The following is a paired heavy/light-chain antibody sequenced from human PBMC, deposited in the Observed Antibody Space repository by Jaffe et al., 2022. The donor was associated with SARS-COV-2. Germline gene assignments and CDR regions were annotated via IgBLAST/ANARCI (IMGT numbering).Heavy chain of an antibody. CDR1: GFTFSSYA. J-gene: IGHJ5*02. D-gene: IGHD3-3*01. CDR2: ISGSGGST. V-gene: IGHV3-23*01. Sequence: EVQLLESGGGLVQPGGSLRLSCAASGFTFSSYAMSWVRQAPGKGLEWVSAISGSGGSTYYADSVKGRFTISRDNSKNTLYLQMNSLRAEDTAVYYCAKRPISGRDDFWSGYQNWFDPWGQGTLVTVSS. CDR3: AKRPISGRDDFWSGYQNWFDP.
Light chain of an antibody. J-gene: IGLJ2*01. CDR3: QSADSSGTYKVV. CDR1: ALPKQY. Sequence: SYELTQPPSVSVSPGQTARITCSGDALPKQYAYWYQQKPGQAPVLVIYKDSERPSGIPERFSGSSSGTTVTLTISGVQAEDEADYYCQSADSSGTYKVVFGGGTKLTVL. V-gene: IGLV3-25*03. CDR2: KDS.